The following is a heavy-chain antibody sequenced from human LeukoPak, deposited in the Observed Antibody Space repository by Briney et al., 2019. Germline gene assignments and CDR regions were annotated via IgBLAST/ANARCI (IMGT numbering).Heavy chain of an antibody. V-gene: IGHV3-30-3*01. J-gene: IGHJ4*02. D-gene: IGHD6-19*01. Sequence: GGSLRLSCAASGFTFSSYAMHWVRQAPGKGLEWVAVISYDGSNKYYADSVKGRFTISRDNSKNSVYLQMNNVRTEDTALYYCAKSVVGGEGAFYFDQWGQGTLVTVSS. CDR2: ISYDGSNK. CDR1: GFTFSSYA. CDR3: AKSVVGGEGAFYFDQ.